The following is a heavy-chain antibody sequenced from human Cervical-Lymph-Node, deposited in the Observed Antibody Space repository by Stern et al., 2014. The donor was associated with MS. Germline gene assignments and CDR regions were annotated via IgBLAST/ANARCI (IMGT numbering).Heavy chain of an antibody. D-gene: IGHD4-17*01. V-gene: IGHV3-53*01. J-gene: IGHJ6*02. CDR2: LHSCGNT. Sequence: VQLVESGGGLIQPGGSLRLACKASGFTVRSNYMSWVRQAPGKGLAWVSSLHSCGNTYYADSVKCRFTSSRDNSKIMLYLQMNSLRAEDTAVYYFARFQSGDAPYYDNYGLDLWGQGTTVIVSS. CDR3: ARFQSGDAPYYDNYGLDL. CDR1: GFTVRSNY.